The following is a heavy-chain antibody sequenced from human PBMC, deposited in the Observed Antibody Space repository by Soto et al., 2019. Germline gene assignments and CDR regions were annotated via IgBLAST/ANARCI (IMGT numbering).Heavy chain of an antibody. J-gene: IGHJ1*01. D-gene: IGHD3-22*01. CDR3: VSAKGIDTSGYYHGGAGY. V-gene: IGHV3-23*01. CDR1: GFNFINYA. Sequence: GGSLRLSCAASGFNFINYAMNWVRQAPGKGLEWVSVISGGRGSTYYADSVRGRFTISRDNSKNTVYLQMNSLRAEDTAVYYCVSAKGIDTSGYYHGGAGYCGQGTLVIVSS. CDR2: ISGGRGST.